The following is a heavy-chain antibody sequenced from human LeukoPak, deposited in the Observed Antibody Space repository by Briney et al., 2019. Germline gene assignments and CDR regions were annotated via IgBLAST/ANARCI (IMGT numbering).Heavy chain of an antibody. Sequence: SETLSLTCTDSGGSITISSFYWGWIRQPPGKGLEWIGSMYYSGSTYYNPSLKSRVTISVDTSKNQFSLKLRSVTAADTAVYYCARLKDYHYHYMDVWGKGTTVTVSS. CDR2: MYYSGST. CDR3: ARLKDYHYHYMDV. CDR1: GGSITISSFY. J-gene: IGHJ6*03. V-gene: IGHV4-39*01.